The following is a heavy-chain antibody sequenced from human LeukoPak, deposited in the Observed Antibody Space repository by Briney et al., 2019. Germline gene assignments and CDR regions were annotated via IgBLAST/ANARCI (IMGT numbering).Heavy chain of an antibody. D-gene: IGHD6-6*01. Sequence: GGSLRLSCAASGFTFSSYWMHWVRQAPGKGLVWVSRINSDGSSTSYADSVKGRFTISRDNAKNSLYLQMNSLRADDTAVYYCARGSSNIAARDNWFDPWGQGTLATVSS. J-gene: IGHJ5*02. CDR2: INSDGSST. CDR1: GFTFSSYW. V-gene: IGHV3-74*01. CDR3: ARGSSNIAARDNWFDP.